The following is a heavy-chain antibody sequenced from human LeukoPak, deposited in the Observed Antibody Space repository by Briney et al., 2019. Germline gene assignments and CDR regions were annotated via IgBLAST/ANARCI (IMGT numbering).Heavy chain of an antibody. D-gene: IGHD5-12*01. J-gene: IGHJ4*02. V-gene: IGHV1-69*04. CDR1: GGTFSSYA. CDR2: IIPILGIA. Sequence: SVKVSCKASGGTFSSYAISWVRQAPGQGLEWMGRIIPILGIANYAQKFQGRVTITADKSTSTAYMELSSLRSEDTAVYYCASITYSDARDYWGQGTLVTVSS. CDR3: ASITYSDARDY.